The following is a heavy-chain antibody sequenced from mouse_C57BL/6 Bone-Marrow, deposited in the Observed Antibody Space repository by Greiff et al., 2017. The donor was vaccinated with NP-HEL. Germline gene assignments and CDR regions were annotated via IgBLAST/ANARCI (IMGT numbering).Heavy chain of an antibody. J-gene: IGHJ4*01. CDR3: AKEGAMTAVVAGRGMDY. V-gene: IGHV1-69*01. CDR2: IDPSDSYT. Sequence: QVQLQQPGAELVMPGASVKLSCKASGYTFTSYWMHWVKQRPGQGLEWIGEIDPSDSYTNYNQKFKGKSTLTVDKSSSTAYMQLSSLTSEDSAVYYCAKEGAMTAVVAGRGMDYWGQGTAVTVSA. CDR1: GYTFTSYW. D-gene: IGHD1-1*01.